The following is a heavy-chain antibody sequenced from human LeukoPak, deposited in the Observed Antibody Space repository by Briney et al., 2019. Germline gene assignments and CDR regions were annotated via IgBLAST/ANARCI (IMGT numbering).Heavy chain of an antibody. CDR3: ARSKRYCSGGSCYANWFDP. J-gene: IGHJ5*02. CDR2: INHSGST. Sequence: SETLSLTCAVYGGSLSGYYWSWIRQPPGKGLEWIGEINHSGSTNYNPALKSRVTISVDTSKNQSSLKLSSVTAADTAVYYCARSKRYCSGGSCYANWFDPWGQGTLVTVSS. D-gene: IGHD2-15*01. CDR1: GGSLSGYY. V-gene: IGHV4-34*01.